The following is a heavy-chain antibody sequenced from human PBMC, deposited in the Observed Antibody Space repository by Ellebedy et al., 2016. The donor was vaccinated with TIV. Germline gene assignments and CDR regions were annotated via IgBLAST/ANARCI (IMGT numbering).Heavy chain of an antibody. CDR2: IIPIFGTA. J-gene: IGHJ5*02. CDR3: ARAWSSDP. CDR1: GYTFTSYG. D-gene: IGHD3-10*01. Sequence: SVKVSCXASGYTFTSYGISWVRQAPGQGLEWMGGIIPIFGTANYAQKFQGRVTITADESTSTAYMELSSLRSDDTAVYYCARAWSSDPWGQGTLVTVSS. V-gene: IGHV1-69*13.